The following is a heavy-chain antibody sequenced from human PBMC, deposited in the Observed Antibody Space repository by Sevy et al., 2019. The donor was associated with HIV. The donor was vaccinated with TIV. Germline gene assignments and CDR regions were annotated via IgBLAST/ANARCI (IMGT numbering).Heavy chain of an antibody. J-gene: IGHJ4*02. CDR3: ARNGPSSPYYDFWGGPPTPFDY. D-gene: IGHD3-3*01. Sequence: GGSLRLSCAASGFTFSSYAMSWVRQAPGKGLEWVSAISGSGGSTYYADSVKGRFTISRDNSKNTLYLQMNSLRAEDTAVYYCARNGPSSPYYDFWGGPPTPFDYWGQGTLVTVSS. CDR1: GFTFSSYA. CDR2: ISGSGGST. V-gene: IGHV3-23*01.